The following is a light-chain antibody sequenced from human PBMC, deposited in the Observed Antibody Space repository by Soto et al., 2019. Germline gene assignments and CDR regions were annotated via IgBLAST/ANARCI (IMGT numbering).Light chain of an antibody. CDR3: CSYAGSSTFVA. V-gene: IGLV2-23*02. J-gene: IGLJ2*01. CDR2: EDT. CDR1: SSNIGAGYG. Sequence: QSVLTQPPSVSGAPGQRVTISCAGTSSNIGAGYGVHWYQQHPGKAPKLIIFEDTKRPSGVSSRFSGSKSGNTASLTISGLQTEDEADYFCCSYAGSSTFVAFGGGTKLTVL.